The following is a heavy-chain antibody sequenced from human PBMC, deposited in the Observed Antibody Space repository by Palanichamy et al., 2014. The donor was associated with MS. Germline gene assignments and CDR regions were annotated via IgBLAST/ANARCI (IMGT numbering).Heavy chain of an antibody. CDR2: IRSKPNNYAT. CDR1: SGSA. CDR3: TRVGTTSFPFDY. D-gene: IGHD1-26*01. V-gene: IGHV3-73*01. Sequence: SGSAIHWVRQASGKGLEWVGRIRSKPNNYATGYAASVKGRFTISRDDSKNTAYLQMNSLKTEDTAVYYCTRVGTTSFPFDYWGQGTLVTVSS. J-gene: IGHJ4*02.